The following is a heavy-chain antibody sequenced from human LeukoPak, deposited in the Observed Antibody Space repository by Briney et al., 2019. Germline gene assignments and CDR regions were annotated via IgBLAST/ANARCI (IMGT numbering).Heavy chain of an antibody. CDR1: GFTFSDYY. Sequence: GGSLRLSCAASGFTFSDYYMNWIRQAPGKGLEWVSYISSSGSTIYYADSVKGRFTISRDNAKNSLYLQMNSLRAEDTAVYYCARDRYYDSKGVDYWGQGTLVTVSS. D-gene: IGHD3-22*01. V-gene: IGHV3-11*04. J-gene: IGHJ4*02. CDR3: ARDRYYDSKGVDY. CDR2: ISSSGSTI.